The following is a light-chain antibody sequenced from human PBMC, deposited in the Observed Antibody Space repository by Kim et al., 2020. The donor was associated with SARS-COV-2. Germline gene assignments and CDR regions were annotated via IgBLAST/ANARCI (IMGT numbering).Light chain of an antibody. V-gene: IGLV3-1*01. CDR1: KLGDKY. CDR3: QAWDSSIWV. Sequence: SYELTQPPSVSVSPGQTASITCSGDKLGDKYACWYQQKPGQSPVLVIYQDSKRPSGIPERFSGSNSGNTATLTIRGTQAMDEADYYCQAWDSSIWVFGGGTKLTVL. J-gene: IGLJ3*02. CDR2: QDS.